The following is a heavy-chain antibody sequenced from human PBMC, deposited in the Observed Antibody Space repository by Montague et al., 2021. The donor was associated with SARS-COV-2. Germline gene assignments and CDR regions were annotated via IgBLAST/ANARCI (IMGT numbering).Heavy chain of an antibody. V-gene: IGHV4-39*01. CDR1: GSSISSSNYY. D-gene: IGHD6-19*01. J-gene: IGHJ4*02. Sequence: SETLSLTCTVSGSSISSSNYYWGCICQGPGQGLDWIVSLYYNSTTYSNPALRIRVTISVDTSKKSFSLTLVSVTAADTALYYCARETYTSGWFQQFDYWGQGTLVTVSS. CDR2: LYYNSTT. CDR3: ARETYTSGWFQQFDY.